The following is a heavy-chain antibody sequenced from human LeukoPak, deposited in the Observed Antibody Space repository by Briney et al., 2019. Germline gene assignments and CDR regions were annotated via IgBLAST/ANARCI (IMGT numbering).Heavy chain of an antibody. CDR3: ASNPADDY. V-gene: IGHV3-30-3*01. Sequence: GGSLRLSCAASGFTFSSYAMHWVRQAPGKGLEWVAVISYDGSNKYYADSVKGRFTISRDNSKNTLYPQMNSLRAEDTAVYYCASNPADDYWGQGTLVTVSS. J-gene: IGHJ4*02. CDR1: GFTFSSYA. D-gene: IGHD1-14*01. CDR2: ISYDGSNK.